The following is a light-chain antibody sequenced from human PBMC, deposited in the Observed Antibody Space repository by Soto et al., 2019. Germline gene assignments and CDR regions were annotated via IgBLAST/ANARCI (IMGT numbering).Light chain of an antibody. V-gene: IGLV2-8*01. CDR1: SSDVGGYNY. J-gene: IGLJ1*01. Sequence: QSALTQPPSASGSPGQSVTISCTGTSSDVGGYNYVSWYQQHPGKAPKVMIYEVSKRPSGVPDRFSGSKSGNTASLTVSGLQAEDEAEYFCFSFTTTSTHVFGTGTKLTVL. CDR3: FSFTTTSTHV. CDR2: EVS.